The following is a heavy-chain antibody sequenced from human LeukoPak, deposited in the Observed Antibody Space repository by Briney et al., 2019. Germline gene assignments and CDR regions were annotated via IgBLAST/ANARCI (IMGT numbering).Heavy chain of an antibody. CDR1: GFTFSSYS. D-gene: IGHD2-2*02. J-gene: IGHJ4*02. Sequence: GGSLRLSCAASGFTFSSYSMNWVRQAPGKGLEWISYISSSSDTIYYADSVKGQFTISRDNAKNTLYLQMNSLRAEDTAVYYCATERLGYCSSTSCSTHYYFDYWGQGTLVTVSS. CDR2: ISSSSDTI. CDR3: ATERLGYCSSTSCSTHYYFDY. V-gene: IGHV3-48*01.